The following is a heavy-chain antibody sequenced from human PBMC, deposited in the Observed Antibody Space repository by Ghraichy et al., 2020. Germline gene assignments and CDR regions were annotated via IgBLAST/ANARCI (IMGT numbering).Heavy chain of an antibody. CDR1: GGSFSGYY. CDR2: INHSGST. Sequence: SETLSLTCAVYGGSFSGYYWSWIRQPPGKGLEWIGEINHSGSTNYNPSLKSQVTISVDTSKNQFSLKLSSVTAADTAVYYCARGDPIVVVQAAIRYYYYGMDVWGQGTTVTVSS. J-gene: IGHJ6*02. D-gene: IGHD2-2*02. V-gene: IGHV4-34*01. CDR3: ARGDPIVVVQAAIRYYYYGMDV.